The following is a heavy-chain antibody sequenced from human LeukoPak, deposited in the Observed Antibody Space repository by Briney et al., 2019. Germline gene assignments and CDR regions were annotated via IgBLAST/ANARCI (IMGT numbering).Heavy chain of an antibody. J-gene: IGHJ1*01. CDR3: ARRRYYDGSGYLE. Sequence: SETLSLTCAVSGYSISRSDSYWDWIRQPPGKGLEWIGTLYYSGRTYYSPSLKSRVTMSVDTSKNQFSLNLRIVTAADTAVYYCARRRYYDGSGYLEWGQGTLLSVSS. V-gene: IGHV4-39*01. CDR2: LYYSGRT. CDR1: GYSISRSDSY. D-gene: IGHD3-22*01.